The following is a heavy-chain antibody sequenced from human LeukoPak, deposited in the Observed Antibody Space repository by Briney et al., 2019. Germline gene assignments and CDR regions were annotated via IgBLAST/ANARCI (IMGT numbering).Heavy chain of an antibody. Sequence: GGSLRLSCAASGFNFDDYAMYWVRQPPGKGLEWVSGISWNSGSIDYADSVKGRFTISRDDAKNSLYLQMNSLRAEDTALYYCAKARYGRGLYTDYWGQGTLVTVSS. CDR2: ISWNSGSI. V-gene: IGHV3-9*01. D-gene: IGHD6-19*01. CDR1: GFNFDDYA. J-gene: IGHJ4*02. CDR3: AKARYGRGLYTDY.